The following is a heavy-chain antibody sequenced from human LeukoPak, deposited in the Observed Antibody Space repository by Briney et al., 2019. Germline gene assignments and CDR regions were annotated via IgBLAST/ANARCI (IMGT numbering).Heavy chain of an antibody. J-gene: IGHJ3*02. CDR2: ISSSSSYV. CDR3: ARVDITMIVDDALDI. Sequence: GGSLRLSCAASGFTFSSYSMNWVRQAPGKGLEWVSCISSSSSYVYYADSVKGRFTISRDHAKNSLYLRMNSLRAEDTAVYYCARVDITMIVDDALDIWARGPRVRVFS. D-gene: IGHD3-22*01. CDR1: GFTFSSYS. V-gene: IGHV3-21*01.